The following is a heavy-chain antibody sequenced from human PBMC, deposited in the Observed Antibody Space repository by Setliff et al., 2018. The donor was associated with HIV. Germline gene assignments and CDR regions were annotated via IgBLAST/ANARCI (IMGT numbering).Heavy chain of an antibody. CDR1: GGSFSNYY. Sequence: SETLSLTCTVYGGSFSNYYTNWIRQPPGKGLEWIGELSPSGTTRSNPSLQSRVTISLDTSNNQFSLKLNSVTAEDTAVYYCAREMWHTAHDFDAFDIWGQGTMVTVSS. CDR2: LSPSGTT. V-gene: IGHV4-34*01. J-gene: IGHJ3*02. CDR3: AREMWHTAHDFDAFDI. D-gene: IGHD5-18*01.